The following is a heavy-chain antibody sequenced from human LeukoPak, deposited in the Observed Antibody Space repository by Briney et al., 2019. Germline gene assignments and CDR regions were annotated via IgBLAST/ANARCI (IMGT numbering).Heavy chain of an antibody. CDR3: ARDHYYDSRIDY. CDR1: GGSISSYY. V-gene: IGHV4-59*01. CDR2: IYYSGST. D-gene: IGHD3-22*01. Sequence: SETLSLTCTVSGGSISSYYWSWIRQPSGKGLEWIGYIYYSGSTNYNPSLKSRVTISVDTSKNQFSLKLSSVTAADTAVYYCARDHYYDSRIDYWGQGTLVTVSS. J-gene: IGHJ4*02.